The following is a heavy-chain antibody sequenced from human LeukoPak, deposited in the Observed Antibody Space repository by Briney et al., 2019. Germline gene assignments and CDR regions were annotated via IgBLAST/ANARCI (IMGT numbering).Heavy chain of an antibody. V-gene: IGHV4-34*08. Sequence: TGGSLRLSCAASGFTFSSYTMSWVRQPPGKGLEWIGEINHSGSTNYNPSLKSRVTISVDTSKNQFSLKLSSVTAADTAVYYCSRSSSFDYWGQGTLVTVSS. CDR2: INHSGST. J-gene: IGHJ4*02. CDR1: GFTFSSYT. CDR3: SRSSSFDY.